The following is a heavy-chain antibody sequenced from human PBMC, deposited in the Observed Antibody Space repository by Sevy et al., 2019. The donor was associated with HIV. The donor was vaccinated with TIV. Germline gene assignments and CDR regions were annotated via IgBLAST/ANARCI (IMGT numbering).Heavy chain of an antibody. CDR3: AREPTYCGGDCLDY. J-gene: IGHJ4*02. D-gene: IGHD2-21*02. Sequence: SETLSLTCTVSGGSISSGDYYWSWIRQPPGKGLEWIGYIYYSGSTYYNPSLKCRVTISVDTSKNQLSLKLSSVTAADTAVYYCAREPTYCGGDCLDYWGQGTLVTGSS. CDR2: IYYSGST. CDR1: GGSISSGDYY. V-gene: IGHV4-30-4*01.